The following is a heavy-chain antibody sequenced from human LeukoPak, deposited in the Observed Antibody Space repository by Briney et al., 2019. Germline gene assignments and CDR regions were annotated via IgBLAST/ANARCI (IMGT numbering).Heavy chain of an antibody. D-gene: IGHD6-13*01. Sequence: SQTLSLTCTVSGDSISGSAYYWSWIRQFPGQGLEWIGYIYSGGSTYYNPALKNRLIMATDTSKNQFSLGLTSVTAADTAVYYCARAAAAAPDVWGQGTLVTVSS. CDR3: ARAAAAAPDV. V-gene: IGHV4-31*03. CDR2: IYSGGST. J-gene: IGHJ4*02. CDR1: GDSISGSAYY.